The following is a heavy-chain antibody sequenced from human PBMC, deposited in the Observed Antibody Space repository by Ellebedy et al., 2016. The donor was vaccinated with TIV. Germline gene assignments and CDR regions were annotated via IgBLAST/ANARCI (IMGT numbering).Heavy chain of an antibody. Sequence: GGSLRLXXSPSGLSVTSSFMSWVRQAPGRGLEWVAIVYRGGNTYYPDSLRDRFTISRDISKNTVYLQINILRPEDSALYYCAASLGDQGVGYGDYWGQGTLVTVSS. D-gene: IGHD3-3*01. V-gene: IGHV3-66*01. J-gene: IGHJ4*02. CDR3: AASLGDQGVGYGDY. CDR1: GLSVTSSF. CDR2: VYRGGNT.